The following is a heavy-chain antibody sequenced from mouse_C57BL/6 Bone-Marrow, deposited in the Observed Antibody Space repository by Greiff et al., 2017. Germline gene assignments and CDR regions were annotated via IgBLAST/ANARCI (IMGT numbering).Heavy chain of an antibody. V-gene: IGHV1-50*01. D-gene: IGHD2-3*01. CDR2: IDPSDSYT. CDR1: GYTFTSYW. Sequence: QVHVKQPGAELVKPGASVKLSCKASGYTFTSYWMQWVKQRPGQGLEWIGEIDPSDSYTNYNQKFKGKATLTVDKSSSTAYMQLSSLTSEDSAVYYCAADGYYGFAYWGQGTLVTVSA. J-gene: IGHJ3*01. CDR3: AADGYYGFAY.